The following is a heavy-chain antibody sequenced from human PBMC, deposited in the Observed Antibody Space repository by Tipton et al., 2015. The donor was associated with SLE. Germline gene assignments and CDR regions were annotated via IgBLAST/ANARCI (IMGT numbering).Heavy chain of an antibody. V-gene: IGHV3-48*03. Sequence: SLRLSCAASGFSFSSYEVTWVRQAPGKGLEWISYISASGTTTYYADSVRGRFTISRDNAQNSLFLQMSSLRVEDTAVYYCARGSAIFKTNYYFDYWGLGSLVTVSS. CDR1: GFSFSSYE. CDR3: ARGSAIFKTNYYFDY. D-gene: IGHD1-14*01. J-gene: IGHJ4*02. CDR2: ISASGTTT.